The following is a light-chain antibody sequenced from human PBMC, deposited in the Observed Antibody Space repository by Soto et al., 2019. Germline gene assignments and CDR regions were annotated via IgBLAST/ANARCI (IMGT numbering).Light chain of an antibody. CDR2: AES. V-gene: IGKV1-39*01. CDR1: QFISNY. CDR3: HQCSATQCT. Sequence: DIQMTQSPSSLSASVGDRVSITCRASQFISNYVNWYQQKPGKAPTLLIFAESNLRSGLPSRFSGNGSGTDFTLTIGSIQPEEFATYLCHQCSATQCTFGQGTRVEL. J-gene: IGKJ1*01.